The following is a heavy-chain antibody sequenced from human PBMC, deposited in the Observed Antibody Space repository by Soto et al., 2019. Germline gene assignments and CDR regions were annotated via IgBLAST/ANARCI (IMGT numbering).Heavy chain of an antibody. CDR3: AKGGSAALIAPSGRDNWFDP. CDR2: ITWNGGTI. J-gene: IGHJ5*02. CDR1: GFAFDDYV. V-gene: IGHV3-9*01. D-gene: IGHD6-13*01. Sequence: PGGSLRLSCAVSGFAFDDYVMHWVRQPPGRGLEWVSGITWNGGTIRYVDSVKGRFTISRDNAENSLYLQMNSLRPEDTAVYYCAKGGSAALIAPSGRDNWFDPWGQGTQVTVSS.